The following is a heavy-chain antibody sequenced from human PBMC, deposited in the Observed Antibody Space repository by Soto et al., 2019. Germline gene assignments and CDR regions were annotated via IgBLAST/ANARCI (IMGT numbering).Heavy chain of an antibody. V-gene: IGHV3-21*01. CDR1: GFTFSSYS. D-gene: IGHD2-2*01. Sequence: PGGSLRLSCAASGFTFSSYSMNWVRQAPGKGLEWVSSISSSSSYIYYADSVKGRFTISRDNAKNSLYLQMNSLRAEDTAVYYCASPHPYYCSSTSCPDYWGQGTLVTVSS. J-gene: IGHJ4*02. CDR3: ASPHPYYCSSTSCPDY. CDR2: ISSSSSYI.